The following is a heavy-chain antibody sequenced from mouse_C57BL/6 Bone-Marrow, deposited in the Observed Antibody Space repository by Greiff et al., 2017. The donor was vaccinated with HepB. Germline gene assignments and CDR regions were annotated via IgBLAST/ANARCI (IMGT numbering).Heavy chain of an antibody. D-gene: IGHD2-3*01. CDR2: ISSGGSYT. V-gene: IGHV5-6*01. CDR1: GFTFSSYG. Sequence: EVQRVESGGDLVKPGGSLKLSCAASGFTFSSYGMSWVRQTPDKRLEWVATISSGGSYTYYPDSVKGRFTISRDNAKNTLYLQMSSLKSEDTAMYYCARGGYYPWYFDVWGTGTTVTVSS. J-gene: IGHJ1*03. CDR3: ARGGYYPWYFDV.